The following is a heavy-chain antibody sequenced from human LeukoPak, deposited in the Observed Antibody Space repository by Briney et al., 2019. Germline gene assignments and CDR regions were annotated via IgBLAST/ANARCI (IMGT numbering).Heavy chain of an antibody. V-gene: IGHV1-8*01. J-gene: IGHJ4*02. CDR2: MNPNSGST. CDR3: AKGPVAVAGYYFDH. CDR1: GYTFTNYD. D-gene: IGHD6-19*01. Sequence: ASVKVSCKASGYTFTNYDFNWMRQATGQGLEWMGWMNPNSGSTGYAQKFQGRVTMTRDTSISTAYMELSSLTAEDTAVYYCAKGPVAVAGYYFDHWGQGTLVTVSS.